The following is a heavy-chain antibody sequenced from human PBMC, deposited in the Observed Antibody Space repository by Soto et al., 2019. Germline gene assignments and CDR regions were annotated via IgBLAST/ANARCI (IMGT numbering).Heavy chain of an antibody. J-gene: IGHJ6*02. V-gene: IGHV3-23*04. CDR3: AKVILGGMDL. D-gene: IGHD7-27*01. CDR2: ISAGGGKT. CDR1: GLTFSNFA. Sequence: DVQLVESGGGLVQPGGSLRVSCGASGLTFSNFAMTWVRQAPGKGLEWVSGISAGGGKTYYADSVKGRFTISRDNSRDTLYLQMNTLRADDTAVYYCAKVILGGMDLWGQGTSVTVSS.